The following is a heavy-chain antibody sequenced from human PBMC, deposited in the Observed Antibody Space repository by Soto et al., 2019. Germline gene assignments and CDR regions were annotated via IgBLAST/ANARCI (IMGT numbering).Heavy chain of an antibody. CDR3: ARALSSSYAFDI. D-gene: IGHD6-13*01. V-gene: IGHV3-7*01. CDR1: GFIFSNYW. CDR2: IKQDGSDK. J-gene: IGHJ3*02. Sequence: GGSLRLSCAVSGFIFSNYWMKRVRQAPGKGLEWVASIKQDGSDKDYVDSVKGRFTISRDNAKNSLYLQMNSLRAEDTAVYYCARALSSSYAFDIWGQGTMVTVSS.